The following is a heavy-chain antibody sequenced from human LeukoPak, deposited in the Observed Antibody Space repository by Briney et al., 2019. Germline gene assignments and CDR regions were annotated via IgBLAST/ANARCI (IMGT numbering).Heavy chain of an antibody. CDR1: GGSISSGGYS. CDR2: IYHSGST. V-gene: IGHV4-30-2*01. Sequence: PSETLSLTCAVSGGSISSGGYSWRWIRQPPGKGLEWIGYIYHSGSTYYNPSLKSRVTISVDRSKNQFSLKLSSVTAADTAVYYCARGDGSGNDYWGQGTLVTVSS. D-gene: IGHD3-10*01. J-gene: IGHJ4*02. CDR3: ARGDGSGNDY.